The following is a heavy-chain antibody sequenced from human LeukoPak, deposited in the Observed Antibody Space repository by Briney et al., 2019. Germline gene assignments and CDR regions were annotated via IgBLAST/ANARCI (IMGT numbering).Heavy chain of an antibody. V-gene: IGHV1-69*06. CDR3: ARDREAYSYGFRAPMDV. CDR1: GGTFSSNA. D-gene: IGHD5-18*01. CDR2: IIPMFDTP. J-gene: IGHJ6*03. Sequence: SVKVSCKASGGTFSSNAISWARQAPGQGLEWMGGIIPMFDTPNYAQNFQGRVTITADRSTSTAYMELSSLRSEDTAVYYCARDREAYSYGFRAPMDVWGKGTTVTVSS.